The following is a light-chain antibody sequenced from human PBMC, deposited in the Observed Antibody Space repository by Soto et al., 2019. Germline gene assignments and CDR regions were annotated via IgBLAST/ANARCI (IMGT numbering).Light chain of an antibody. V-gene: IGKV3-11*01. CDR3: QQRSNWIT. J-gene: IGKJ5*01. CDR2: RAS. CDR1: QNIYSN. Sequence: IVLTQSPATLSVSPGERATLSCRASQNIYSNIAWYQQRPGQAPRLLIYRASNRATGIPARFSGSGSGTDFTLTISSLEPEDFAVYYCQQRSNWITFGQGTRLEIK.